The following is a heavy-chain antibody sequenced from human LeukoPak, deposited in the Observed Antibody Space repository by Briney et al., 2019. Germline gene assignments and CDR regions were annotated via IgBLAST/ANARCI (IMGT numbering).Heavy chain of an antibody. J-gene: IGHJ6*02. Sequence: HPGGSLRLSCAASGFTFSSYAMHWVRQAPGKGLEWVAVISYDGSNKYYADSVKGRFTISRDNSKNTLYLQMNSLRAEDTAVYYCARGLLPLSVPGFGDSWHYYYGMDVWGQGTTVTVSS. D-gene: IGHD3-10*01. CDR1: GFTFSSYA. V-gene: IGHV3-30-3*01. CDR2: ISYDGSNK. CDR3: ARGLLPLSVPGFGDSWHYYYGMDV.